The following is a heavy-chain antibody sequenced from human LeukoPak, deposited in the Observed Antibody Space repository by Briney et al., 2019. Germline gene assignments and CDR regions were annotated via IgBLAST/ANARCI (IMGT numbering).Heavy chain of an antibody. J-gene: IGHJ4*02. V-gene: IGHV4-38-2*02. D-gene: IGHD1-14*01. CDR2: IYYSGST. Sequence: SETLSLTCTVSGYSISSGYYWGWIRQPPGKGLEWIGSIYYSGSTYYNPSLKSRVTISVDTSKNQFSLKLSSVTAADTAVYYCARQSRAGNLDYWGQGTLVSVSS. CDR3: ARQSRAGNLDY. CDR1: GYSISSGYY.